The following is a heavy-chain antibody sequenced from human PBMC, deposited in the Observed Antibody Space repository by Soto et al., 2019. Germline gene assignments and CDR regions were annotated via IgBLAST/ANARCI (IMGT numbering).Heavy chain of an antibody. CDR1: GGSISSSNW. V-gene: IGHV4-4*02. J-gene: IGHJ4*02. Sequence: PSETLSLTCAVSGGSISSSNWWSWVRQPPGKGLEWIGEIYHSGSTNYNPSLKSRVTISVDKSKNQFSLKLSSVTAADTAVYYCARDPGYCSGGSCLGFDYWGQGTLVTVSS. CDR2: IYHSGST. CDR3: ARDPGYCSGGSCLGFDY. D-gene: IGHD2-15*01.